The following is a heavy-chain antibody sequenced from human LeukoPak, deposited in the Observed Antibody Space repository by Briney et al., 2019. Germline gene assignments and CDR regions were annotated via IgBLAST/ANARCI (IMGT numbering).Heavy chain of an antibody. D-gene: IGHD6-13*01. CDR1: GGSFSGYY. CDR3: ARGVRQQLVPGIDV. V-gene: IGHV4-34*01. J-gene: IGHJ6*02. Sequence: PSETLTLTCAVSGGSFSGYYWHWIRQPPGKGLEWIGEINHSGSTNYNPSLKSRVTISVDTSKNQFSLKLSSVTAADTAVYYCARGVRQQLVPGIDVWGQGTTVTVSS. CDR2: INHSGST.